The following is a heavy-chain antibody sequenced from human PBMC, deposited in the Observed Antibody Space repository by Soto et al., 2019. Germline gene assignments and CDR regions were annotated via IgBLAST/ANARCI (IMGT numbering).Heavy chain of an antibody. CDR3: VKDRGE. D-gene: IGHD3-10*01. J-gene: IGHJ4*02. CDR1: GFTFSTYA. CDR2: IGGGGGDT. V-gene: IGHV3-23*01. Sequence: EVQLLESGGGLVQPGGSLRLSCAASGFTFSTYAMYWVRQAPGKGLEWVSAIGGGGGDTYYTDSVKGRFTISRDNSKNPLDLQMNLLRGEDMAVYYCVKDRGEGGQGTLVTVSS.